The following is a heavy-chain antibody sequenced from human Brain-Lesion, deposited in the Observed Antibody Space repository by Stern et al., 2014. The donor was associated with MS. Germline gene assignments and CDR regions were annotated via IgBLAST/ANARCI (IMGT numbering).Heavy chain of an antibody. CDR3: ATDLQQPLVDTFDI. J-gene: IGHJ3*02. V-gene: IGHV1-24*01. CDR2: FDPEDGES. CDR1: GYTLTELS. D-gene: IGHD6-13*01. Sequence: VQLVQSGDEVKKPGASVKVSCKVSGYTLTELSMHWVRQAPGKGLEWMGGFDPEDGESIYEQKFQGRVTMTEDTSTDTAYMELSSLRSEDTAIYYCATDLQQPLVDTFDIWGQGTMVTVSS.